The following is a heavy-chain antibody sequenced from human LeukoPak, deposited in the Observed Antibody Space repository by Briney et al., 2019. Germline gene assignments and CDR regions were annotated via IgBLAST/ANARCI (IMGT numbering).Heavy chain of an antibody. CDR3: SRENGAFSPFGY. V-gene: IGHV4-4*02. J-gene: IGHJ4*02. Sequence: SETLSLTRTVSGGSISNTNWWSWVRQPPGQGLEWIGEISLSGLTNYNPSLKSRVTVSLDKSKNHLSLNLTSVTAADTAVYYCSRENGAFSPFGYWGQGTLVTVPS. D-gene: IGHD2-8*01. CDR1: GGSISNTNW. CDR2: ISLSGLT.